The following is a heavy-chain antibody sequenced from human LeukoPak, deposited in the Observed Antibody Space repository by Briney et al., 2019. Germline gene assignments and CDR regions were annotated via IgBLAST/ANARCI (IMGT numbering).Heavy chain of an antibody. D-gene: IGHD6-13*01. CDR2: TYYRSKWYN. Sequence: SQTLSLTCAISGDSVSSNSAAWNWIRQSPSRGLEWLGRTYYRSKWYNDYALSVKSRITINADTSKNQFSLQLSSVTPEDTAVYYCAREPRPAGTNYFYYMDVWGKGTTVTVSS. CDR1: GDSVSSNSAA. V-gene: IGHV6-1*01. CDR3: AREPRPAGTNYFYYMDV. J-gene: IGHJ6*03.